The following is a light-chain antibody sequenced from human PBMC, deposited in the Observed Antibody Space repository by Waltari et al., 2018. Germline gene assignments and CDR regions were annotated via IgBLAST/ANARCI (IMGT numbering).Light chain of an antibody. J-gene: IGKJ1*01. Sequence: DIQMTQSPSTLSASVGDRVTITCRASQSISSWLDWYQQKPGKAPKLLIYKASSLESGVPSRFSGSGSGPEFTLTISSLQPDDFATYYCQQYNSYPWTFGQGTKVEIK. V-gene: IGKV1-5*03. CDR3: QQYNSYPWT. CDR1: QSISSW. CDR2: KAS.